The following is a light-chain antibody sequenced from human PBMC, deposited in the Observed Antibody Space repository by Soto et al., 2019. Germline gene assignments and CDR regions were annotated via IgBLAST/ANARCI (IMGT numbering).Light chain of an antibody. Sequence: EIVLTQSPGTLSLSPGERDTLSCRASQSVSSSYLAWYQQKPGQAPRLLIYGASSRATGIPDRFSGSGSGTDFTLTISRLEPEDFAVYYCQQYGSSPTFGQGTRREIK. CDR3: QQYGSSPT. CDR2: GAS. J-gene: IGKJ5*01. V-gene: IGKV3-20*01. CDR1: QSVSSSY.